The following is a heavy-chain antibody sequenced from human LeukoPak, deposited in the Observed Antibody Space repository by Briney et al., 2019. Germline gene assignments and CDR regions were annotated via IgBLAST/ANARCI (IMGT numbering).Heavy chain of an antibody. CDR2: ISSSSSTI. Sequence: PGGSLRLSCAASGFTFSGYSMNWVRQAPGKGLEGVSYISSSSSTIYYADSVKGRFTISRDNAKNSLYLQMNSLRAEDTAVYYCARVRARLVVVVAALDYWGQGTLVTVSS. CDR1: GFTFSGYS. J-gene: IGHJ4*02. V-gene: IGHV3-48*01. D-gene: IGHD2-15*01. CDR3: ARVRARLVVVVAALDY.